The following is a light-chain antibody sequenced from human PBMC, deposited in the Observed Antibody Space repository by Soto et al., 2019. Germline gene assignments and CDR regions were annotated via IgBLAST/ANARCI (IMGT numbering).Light chain of an antibody. CDR3: QHYNDWPPTWT. Sequence: EIVMTQSPATLSVSPGERATLSCRASQSVSSKLAWYQQKPGQAPRVLIYGASTRATGIPARFSGSGSGPEFTLTISSLQTEDFAVYYCQHYNDWPPTWTFGQGTRVEIK. CDR2: GAS. J-gene: IGKJ1*01. CDR1: QSVSSK. V-gene: IGKV3-15*01.